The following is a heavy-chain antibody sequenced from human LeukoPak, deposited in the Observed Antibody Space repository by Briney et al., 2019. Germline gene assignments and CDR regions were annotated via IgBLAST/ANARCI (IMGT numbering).Heavy chain of an antibody. V-gene: IGHV3-48*04. CDR1: GFTFSSYS. Sequence: GGSLRLSCVGSGFTFSSYSMNWVRQAPGKGLEWVSYISGTSNTIYYDDSVKGRFTISRDNAKNALYLQMNSLRAEDTALYYCVRSITMFINWGQGTLVTVSS. D-gene: IGHD3-10*02. CDR2: ISGTSNTI. J-gene: IGHJ4*02. CDR3: VRSITMFIN.